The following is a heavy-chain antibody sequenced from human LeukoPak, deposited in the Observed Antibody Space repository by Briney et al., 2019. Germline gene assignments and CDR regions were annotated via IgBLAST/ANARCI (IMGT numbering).Heavy chain of an antibody. Sequence: ASVKVSCKASGYRFTGHYMHWVRQAPGQGLEWMGWISPNSGGTNYAQKFQGRVTMTRDTSISTVYMELSRLGSDDTAVYYCARVWWEFIYDAFDIWGQGTKVTVSS. D-gene: IGHD1-26*01. V-gene: IGHV1-2*02. CDR3: ARVWWEFIYDAFDI. CDR1: GYRFTGHY. J-gene: IGHJ3*02. CDR2: ISPNSGGT.